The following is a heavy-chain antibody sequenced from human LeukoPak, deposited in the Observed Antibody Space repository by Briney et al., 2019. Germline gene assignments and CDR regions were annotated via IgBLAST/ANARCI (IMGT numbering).Heavy chain of an antibody. V-gene: IGHV4-4*07. Sequence: SETLSLTCTVSGGSISGYYWNWIRQPAGKGLEWIGRMHTSGSTNHNPSLKSRITMSVDRSKSQFSLKLSSVTAADTAVYYCVRDSGSGWYDYWGQGTLVTVSS. D-gene: IGHD6-19*01. CDR2: MHTSGST. J-gene: IGHJ4*02. CDR1: GGSISGYY. CDR3: VRDSGSGWYDY.